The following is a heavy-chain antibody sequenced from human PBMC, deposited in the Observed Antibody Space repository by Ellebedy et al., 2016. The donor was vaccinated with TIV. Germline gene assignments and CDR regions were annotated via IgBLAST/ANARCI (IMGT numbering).Heavy chain of an antibody. Sequence: AASVKVYCKASGYTFTSYYMHWVRQAPGQGLEWMGIINPSGGSTSYAQKFQGRVTMTRDTSTSTVYMELSSLRSEDTAVYYCARDPSRANFDYWGQGTLVTVSS. V-gene: IGHV1-46*01. J-gene: IGHJ4*02. CDR3: ARDPSRANFDY. CDR1: GYTFTSYY. CDR2: INPSGGST.